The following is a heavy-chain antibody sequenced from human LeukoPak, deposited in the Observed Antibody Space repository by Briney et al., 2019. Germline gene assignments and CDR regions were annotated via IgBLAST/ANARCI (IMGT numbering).Heavy chain of an antibody. CDR2: INHSGST. J-gene: IGHJ4*02. Sequence: SETLSLTCVVYGGSFSTYYWSWIRQPPGKGLEWIGEINHSGSTNYNPSLKSRLTISVDTSKNQFSLKLSSVTAADTAVYYCAREIRRSGLGSYWGQGTLVTVSS. V-gene: IGHV4-34*01. CDR1: GGSFSTYY. CDR3: AREIRRSGLGSY. D-gene: IGHD3-3*01.